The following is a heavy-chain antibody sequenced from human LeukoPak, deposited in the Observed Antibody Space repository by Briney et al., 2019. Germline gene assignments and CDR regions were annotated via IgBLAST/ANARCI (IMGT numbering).Heavy chain of an antibody. D-gene: IGHD3-3*01. CDR3: ARVTSKTYYDFWSGYYVREYYFDY. CDR2: IYYSGST. Sequence: SETLSLTCTVSGGSISSGGYYWSWIRPHPGKGLEWIGYIYYSGSTYYNPSLKSRVTISVDTSKNQFSLKLSSVTAADTAVYYCARVTSKTYYDFWSGYYVREYYFDYWGQGTLVTVSS. J-gene: IGHJ4*02. V-gene: IGHV4-31*03. CDR1: GGSISSGGYY.